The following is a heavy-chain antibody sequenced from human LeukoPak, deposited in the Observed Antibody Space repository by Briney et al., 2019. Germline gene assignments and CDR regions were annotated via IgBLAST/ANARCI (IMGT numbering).Heavy chain of an antibody. CDR3: AKEEGAVAGTDY. J-gene: IGHJ4*02. D-gene: IGHD6-19*01. CDR2: ISWNSGSI. CDR1: GFTFDDYA. V-gene: IGHV3-9*01. Sequence: GGSLRLSCAASGFTFDDYAMHWVRQAPGKGLEWVSGISWNSGSIGYADSVKGRFTISRDNSKNTLYLQMNSLRAEDTAVYYCAKEEGAVAGTDYWGQGTLVTVSS.